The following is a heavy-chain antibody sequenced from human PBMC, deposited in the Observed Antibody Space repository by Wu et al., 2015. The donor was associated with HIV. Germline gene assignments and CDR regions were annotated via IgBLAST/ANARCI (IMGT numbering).Heavy chain of an antibody. V-gene: IGHV1-46*03. CDR2: INPDGGTT. Sequence: QVQLLQSGAEIKKPGASVKVSCKASGYSFTTYYMHWVRQAPGQGLEWMGLINPDGGTTSYAQKFQGRVTMTSDTSTSTVHMELSSLRSEDTAVYYCARVTSEINWDFYYYMDVWGKGTTVTVSS. CDR3: ARVTSEINWDFYYYMDV. D-gene: IGHD4-11*01. J-gene: IGHJ6*03. CDR1: GYSFTTYY.